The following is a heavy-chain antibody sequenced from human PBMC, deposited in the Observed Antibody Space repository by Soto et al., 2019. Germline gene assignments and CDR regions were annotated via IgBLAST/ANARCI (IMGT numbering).Heavy chain of an antibody. CDR2: IYLDDDK. D-gene: IGHD3-10*01. CDR1: GFSLSTGVG. J-gene: IGHJ4*02. Sequence: QITLKESGPTLVKPTQTLTLTCTFSGFSLSTGVGVGWIRQPPGKALECLALIYLDDDKRYSSSLKSRLTITKDTSKTQVVLIMTNMDPVDTATYYCAHKAYYGSGSLDYWGQGILVTVSS. V-gene: IGHV2-5*02. CDR3: AHKAYYGSGSLDY.